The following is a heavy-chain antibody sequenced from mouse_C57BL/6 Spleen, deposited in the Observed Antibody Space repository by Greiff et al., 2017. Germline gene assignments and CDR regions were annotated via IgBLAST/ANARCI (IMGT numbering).Heavy chain of an antibody. J-gene: IGHJ3*01. Sequence: DVHLVESGGGLVKPGGSLKLSCAASGFTFSSYAMSWVRQTPEKRLEWVATISDGGSYTYYPDNVKGRFTISRDNAKNNLYLQMSHLKSEDTAMYYCARLGRAYWGQGTLVTVSA. D-gene: IGHD4-1*01. V-gene: IGHV5-4*01. CDR2: ISDGGSYT. CDR1: GFTFSSYA. CDR3: ARLGRAY.